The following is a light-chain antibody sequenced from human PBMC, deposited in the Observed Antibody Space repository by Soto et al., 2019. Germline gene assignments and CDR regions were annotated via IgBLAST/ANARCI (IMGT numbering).Light chain of an antibody. CDR2: DAS. Sequence: EILLTQSPVTLSLSPGERATLSCRASQSVSSSYLAWYQQKPGQAPRLLIYDASSRATGIPDRFSGSGSGTDFTLTISRLEPEDFAVYYCQHYGDSPLTFGGGTKVEIK. J-gene: IGKJ4*01. V-gene: IGKV3-20*01. CDR1: QSVSSSY. CDR3: QHYGDSPLT.